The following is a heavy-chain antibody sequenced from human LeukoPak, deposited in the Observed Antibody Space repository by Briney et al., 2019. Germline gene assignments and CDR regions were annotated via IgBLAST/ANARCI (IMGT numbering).Heavy chain of an antibody. CDR3: ARDPRVYASYYYYYYMDV. J-gene: IGHJ6*03. CDR1: GYTFTSYD. V-gene: IGHV1-8*01. CDR2: MNPNSGNT. D-gene: IGHD2-8*01. Sequence: GASVKVSCKASGYTFTSYDINWVRQATGQGLEWMGWMNPNSGNTGYAQKFQGRVTMTRNTSISTAYMELSSLRSEDTAVYYCARDPRVYASYYYYYYMDVWGKGTTVTVSS.